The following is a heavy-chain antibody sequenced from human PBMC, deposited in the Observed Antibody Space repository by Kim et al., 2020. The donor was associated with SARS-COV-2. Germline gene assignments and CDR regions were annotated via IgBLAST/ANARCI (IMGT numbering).Heavy chain of an antibody. CDR3: ARGRTGTINY. D-gene: IGHD1-7*01. V-gene: IGHV7-4-1*02. Sequence: NPTYAQGLPGRFVFSLDTSVSTAYLQISSLKAEDTAVYYCARGRTGTINYWGQGTLVTVSS. J-gene: IGHJ4*02. CDR2: NP.